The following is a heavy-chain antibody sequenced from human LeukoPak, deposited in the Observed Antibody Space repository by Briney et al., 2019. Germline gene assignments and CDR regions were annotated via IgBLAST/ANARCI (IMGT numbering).Heavy chain of an antibody. Sequence: GGSLRLSCAASGFTVSSNYMSCVRQAPGKGLEWVSVIYSGGSTYYADSVKGRFTISRQNSKNTLDLQMNSLRPEDTAVYYCARDWYCSSSICYTDRNWFDPWGQGTLVTVSS. CDR1: GFTVSSNY. V-gene: IGHV3-53*04. CDR3: ARDWYCSSSICYTDRNWFDP. CDR2: IYSGGST. J-gene: IGHJ5*02. D-gene: IGHD2-2*02.